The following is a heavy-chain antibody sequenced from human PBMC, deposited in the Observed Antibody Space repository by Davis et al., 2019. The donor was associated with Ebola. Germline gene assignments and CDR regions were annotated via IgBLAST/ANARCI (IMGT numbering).Heavy chain of an antibody. CDR1: GFTFDNYG. V-gene: IGHV3-20*04. J-gene: IGHJ4*02. D-gene: IGHD3-10*01. CDR2: ISWNGDIT. CDR3: ARGADGEASQYRAYDY. Sequence: GESLKISCAASGFTFDNYGMSWVRLPPGKGLEWVSGISWNGDITGYADSVKGRFTISRDNAKNSLYLQMNSLRADDTAVYYCARGADGEASQYRAYDYWGQGTLVTVSS.